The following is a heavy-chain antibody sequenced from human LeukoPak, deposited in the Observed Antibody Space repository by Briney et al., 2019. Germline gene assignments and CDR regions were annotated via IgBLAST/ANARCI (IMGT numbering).Heavy chain of an antibody. CDR3: ARGYRAAAVGY. V-gene: IGHV4-61*02. CDR1: GGSISSGSYY. J-gene: IGHJ4*02. D-gene: IGHD6-13*01. CDR2: IYTSGST. Sequence: SETLSLTCTVSGGSISSGSYYWSWIRQPAGKGLEWIGRIYTSGSTNYNPSLKSRVTISVDTSKNQFSLKLSSVTAADTAVYYCARGYRAAAVGYWGQGTLVTVS.